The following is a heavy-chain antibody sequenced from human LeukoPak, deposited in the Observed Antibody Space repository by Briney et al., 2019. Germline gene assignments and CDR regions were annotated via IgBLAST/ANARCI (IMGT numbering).Heavy chain of an antibody. CDR2: ISSNSSYI. Sequence: PGGSLRLSCAASGFTFSSYAMHWVRQAPGKGLEWVSSISSNSSYIYYADSMKGRFTISRDNAKNSLYLQMNSLRAEDTAVYYCAREGEVERRPISHWGQGTLVTVSS. J-gene: IGHJ4*02. CDR1: GFTFSSYA. D-gene: IGHD1-1*01. CDR3: AREGEVERRPISH. V-gene: IGHV3-21*01.